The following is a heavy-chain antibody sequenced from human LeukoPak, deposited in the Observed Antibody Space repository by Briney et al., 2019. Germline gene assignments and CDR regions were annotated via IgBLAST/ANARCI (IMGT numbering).Heavy chain of an antibody. V-gene: IGHV4-59*01. CDR2: VYYSGTT. J-gene: IGHJ5*02. CDR1: GGSFSNYY. D-gene: IGHD3-10*01. CDR3: ARELDGNGGWFDP. Sequence: SETLSLTCAVYGGSFSNYYWSRIRQSPEKGLEWIGEVYYSGTTHYNPSLKSRVTISIDTSQNQFSLRLRSVTAADTAVYYCARELDGNGGWFDPWGQGTLVIVSS.